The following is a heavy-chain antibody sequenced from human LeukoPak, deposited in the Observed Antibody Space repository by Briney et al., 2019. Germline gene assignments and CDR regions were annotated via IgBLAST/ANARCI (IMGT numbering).Heavy chain of an antibody. Sequence: PGGSLRLSCVVSGFTFSDYAMSWVRQAPGKGLEWVSTISGSGGRSYSEDPVKGRFTISRDDSKNTAYLQMNSLKTEDTAVYYCTRPWGDSSQGQFDYWGQGTLVTVSS. V-gene: IGHV3-23*01. D-gene: IGHD6-13*01. CDR2: ISGSGGRS. J-gene: IGHJ4*02. CDR3: TRPWGDSSQGQFDY. CDR1: GFTFSDYA.